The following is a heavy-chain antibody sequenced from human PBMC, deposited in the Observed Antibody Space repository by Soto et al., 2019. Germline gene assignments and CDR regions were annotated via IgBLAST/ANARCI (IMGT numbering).Heavy chain of an antibody. CDR3: VGDLGYCSSTSCLSDY. J-gene: IGHJ4*02. CDR2: ISSSGSTI. CDR1: GFTFSDYY. D-gene: IGHD2-2*01. Sequence: QVQLVESGGGLVKPGGSLRLSCAASGFTFSDYYMSWIRQAPGKGLEWVSYISSSGSTIYYADSVKGRFTISRDNAKNSLYLQMNSLRAEDTAVYYCVGDLGYCSSTSCLSDYWGQGTLVTVSS. V-gene: IGHV3-11*01.